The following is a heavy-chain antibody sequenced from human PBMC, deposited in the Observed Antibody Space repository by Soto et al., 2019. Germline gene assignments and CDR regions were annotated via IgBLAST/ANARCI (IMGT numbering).Heavy chain of an antibody. Sequence: QVQLQESGPGLVKPSQTLFLTCTVSGGSISSGGYYWSWIRQHPGKGLEWIGYIYYSGSTYYNPSLKSRVTISVDTSKNQFSLKLSSVTAADTAVYYCARGGDYPLKGKIDYWGQGTLVTVSS. D-gene: IGHD4-17*01. CDR3: ARGGDYPLKGKIDY. J-gene: IGHJ4*02. CDR2: IYYSGST. V-gene: IGHV4-31*03. CDR1: GGSISSGGYY.